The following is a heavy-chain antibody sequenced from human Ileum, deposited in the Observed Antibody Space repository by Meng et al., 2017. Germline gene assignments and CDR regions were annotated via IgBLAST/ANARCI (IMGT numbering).Heavy chain of an antibody. CDR1: VGSLSSGGYY. CDR2: IYDSGST. CDR3: ARGGTAYFDY. D-gene: IGHD1-1*01. Sequence: QVPLQESGPGLVKPSQTLSLTCSVSVGSLSSGGYYWSWIRQHPGKGLEWIGYIYDSGSTYYTPSLKSRIAISGDTSKNQFSLNLSSVTAADTAVYYCARGGTAYFDYWGQGTLVTVSS. J-gene: IGHJ4*02. V-gene: IGHV4-31*03.